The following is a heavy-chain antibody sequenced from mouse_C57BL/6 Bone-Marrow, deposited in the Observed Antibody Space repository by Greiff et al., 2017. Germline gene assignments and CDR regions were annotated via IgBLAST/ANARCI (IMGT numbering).Heavy chain of an antibody. D-gene: IGHD1-1*01. V-gene: IGHV8-12*01. CDR2: IYWDDDK. Sequence: QVTLKESGPGILQSSQTLSLTCSFSGFSLSTSSMGVSWIRQPSGKGLEWLAHIYWDDDKRYNPSLKSRLTISKDTSRNQVFLKITSVDTADTATYYCARRAYYYYGSYYYAMDYWGQGTSVTVSS. CDR3: ARRAYYYYGSYYYAMDY. J-gene: IGHJ4*01. CDR1: GFSLSTSSMG.